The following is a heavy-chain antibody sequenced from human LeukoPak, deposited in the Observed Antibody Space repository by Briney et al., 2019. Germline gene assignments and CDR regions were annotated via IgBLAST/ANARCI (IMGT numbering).Heavy chain of an antibody. V-gene: IGHV3-66*01. CDR3: ARVAKTYYYYGMDV. CDR1: GFTVSSNY. J-gene: IGHJ6*02. CDR2: IYSGGSS. Sequence: GGSLRLSCAASGFTVSSNYMSWVRQAPGKGLEWVSVIYSGGSSYYADSVKGRFTISRDNSKNTLYLQMNSLRAEDTAVYYCARVAKTYYYYGMDVWGQGTTVTVSS.